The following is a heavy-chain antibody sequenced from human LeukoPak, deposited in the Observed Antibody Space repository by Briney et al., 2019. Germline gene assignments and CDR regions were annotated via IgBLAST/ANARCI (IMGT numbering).Heavy chain of an antibody. CDR2: IYYSGST. CDR1: GGSISSSSYY. J-gene: IGHJ3*02. V-gene: IGHV4-39*07. CDR3: ARAYYYDSSGYYYDAFDI. Sequence: SETLSLTCTVSGGSISSSSYYWGWIRQPPGKGLEWIGSIYYSGSTYYNPSLKSRVTISVDTSKNQFSLKLSSVTAADTAVYYCARAYYYDSSGYYYDAFDIWGQGTMVTVSS. D-gene: IGHD3-22*01.